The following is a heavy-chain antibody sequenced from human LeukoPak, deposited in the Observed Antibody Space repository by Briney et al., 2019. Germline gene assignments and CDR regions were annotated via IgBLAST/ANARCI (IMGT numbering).Heavy chain of an antibody. J-gene: IGHJ3*02. Sequence: SETLSLTCTVSGGSISSSSYYWGWIRQPPGKGLEWIGSIYYSGSTYYNPSLKSRVTISVYTSKSQFSLSLSSVTAADTAVYYCARHTSGWHDAFDIWGQGTMVTVSS. CDR3: ARHTSGWHDAFDI. D-gene: IGHD6-19*01. CDR1: GGSISSSSYY. CDR2: IYYSGST. V-gene: IGHV4-39*01.